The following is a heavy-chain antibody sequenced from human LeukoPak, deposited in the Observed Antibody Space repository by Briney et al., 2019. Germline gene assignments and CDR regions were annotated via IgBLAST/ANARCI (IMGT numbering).Heavy chain of an antibody. V-gene: IGHV6-1*01. CDR2: TYYRSKWFN. CDR3: ARDTGAAISTFDI. J-gene: IGHJ3*02. CDR1: GDSVSSNSAT. Sequence: SQTLSLTCAISGDSVSSNSATWNWIRQSPSGGLEWLGRTYYRSKWFNDYAVSVKSRITINPDTSKNQFSLQLNSVTPEDMAVYYCARDTGAAISTFDIWGQGTMVTVSS. D-gene: IGHD5-12*01.